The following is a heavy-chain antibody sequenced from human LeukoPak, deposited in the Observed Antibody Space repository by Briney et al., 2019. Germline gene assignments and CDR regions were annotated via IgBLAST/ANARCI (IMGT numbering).Heavy chain of an antibody. Sequence: ASVKVSCKASGYTFTSYAMNWVRQAPGQGLEWMGWINTNTGNPTYAQGFTGRFVFSLDTSVSTAYLQISSLKAEDTAVYYCGRLGGYGSAPSEVNFDYGGKGTRFTVS. CDR3: GRLGGYGSAPSEVNFDY. V-gene: IGHV7-4-1*02. D-gene: IGHD6-19*01. J-gene: IGHJ4*02. CDR1: GYTFTSYA. CDR2: INTNTGNP.